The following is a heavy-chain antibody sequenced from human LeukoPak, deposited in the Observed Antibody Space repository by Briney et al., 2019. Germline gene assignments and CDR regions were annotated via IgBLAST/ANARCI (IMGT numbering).Heavy chain of an antibody. CDR1: GFIVSSNY. Sequence: GGSLRLSCAASGFIVSSNYMSWVRQAPGKGLEWVSVIYSGGATYYADSVKGRFTISRDNSKNMLYLQMNSLRAEDAAVYYCARGPIVGPTKGFDPWGQGTLVTVSS. CDR2: IYSGGAT. D-gene: IGHD1-26*01. CDR3: ARGPIVGPTKGFDP. J-gene: IGHJ5*02. V-gene: IGHV3-53*01.